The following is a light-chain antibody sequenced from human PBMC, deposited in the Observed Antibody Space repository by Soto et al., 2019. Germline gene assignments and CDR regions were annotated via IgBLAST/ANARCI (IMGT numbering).Light chain of an antibody. CDR3: QQYNNWPRT. J-gene: IGKJ1*01. Sequence: EILMTQSPATLSVSPGERATLSCGASQSVRSNLAWYQQKHGEAPRLLIYGASTRATGIPARLSGSGYGTELTITISSMQSEDFAVYYCQQYNNWPRTFGHGTKVDIK. CDR2: GAS. V-gene: IGKV3-15*01. CDR1: QSVRSN.